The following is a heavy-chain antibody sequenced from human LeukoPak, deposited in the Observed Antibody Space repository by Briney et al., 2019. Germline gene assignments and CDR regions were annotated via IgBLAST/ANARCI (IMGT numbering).Heavy chain of an antibody. CDR1: GXTFSSYS. J-gene: IGHJ4*02. V-gene: IGHV3-23*01. D-gene: IGHD4-23*01. Sequence: GGSLRLSCAASGXTFSSYSMNWVRQAPGKGLEWVSAISGTGGSTYYADSVKGRFTISRDNSKNTLFLQMSSLRAEDTAVYYCAKVSPVVTPIDYWGQGTLVTVSS. CDR2: ISGTGGST. CDR3: AKVSPVVTPIDY.